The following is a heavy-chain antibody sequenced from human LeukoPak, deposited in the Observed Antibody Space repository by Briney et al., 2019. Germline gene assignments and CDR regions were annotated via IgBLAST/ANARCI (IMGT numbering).Heavy chain of an antibody. Sequence: ASVKVSCQASGYTFTSYDINWVRQATGQGLEWMGWMNPNSGNTGYAQKFQGRVTMTRNTSISTAYMELSSLRSEDTAVYYCARLRFGEFYGGSGAFDIWGQGTMVTVSS. CDR2: MNPNSGNT. D-gene: IGHD3-10*01. J-gene: IGHJ3*02. V-gene: IGHV1-8*01. CDR1: GYTFTSYD. CDR3: ARLRFGEFYGGSGAFDI.